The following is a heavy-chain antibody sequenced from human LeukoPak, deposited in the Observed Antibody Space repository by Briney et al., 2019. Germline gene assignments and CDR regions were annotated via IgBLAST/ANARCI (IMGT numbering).Heavy chain of an antibody. V-gene: IGHV3-30*04. Sequence: GRSLRLSCAASGFTFSSYAMHWVRQAPGKGLEWVAVISYDGSNKYYADSVKGRFTISRDNSKNTLYLQMNSLRAEDTAVYYCAKDSKSEGIAADSFDYWGQGTLVTVSS. J-gene: IGHJ4*02. D-gene: IGHD6-13*01. CDR3: AKDSKSEGIAADSFDY. CDR1: GFTFSSYA. CDR2: ISYDGSNK.